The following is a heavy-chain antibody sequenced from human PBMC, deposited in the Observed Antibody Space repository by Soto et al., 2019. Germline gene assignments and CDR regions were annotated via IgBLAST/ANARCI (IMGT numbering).Heavy chain of an antibody. CDR1: GGTFSTSA. J-gene: IGHJ6*02. CDR2: IMPVFPTP. Sequence: QVQLVQSGAEVTKPGSSVKVSCKASGGTFSTSAISWVRQAPGQGLEWVGGIMPVFPTPDYAQNFQGRVTTTADESTTTAYLELTSLRADDTAVYYRARDKDRLQLGGNYYYILDVWGPGPAITVSS. CDR3: ARDKDRLQLGGNYYYILDV. V-gene: IGHV1-69*12. D-gene: IGHD1-1*01.